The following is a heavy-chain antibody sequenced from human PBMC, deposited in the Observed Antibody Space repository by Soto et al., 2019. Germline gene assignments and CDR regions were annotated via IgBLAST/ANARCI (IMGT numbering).Heavy chain of an antibody. Sequence: ASVKVSCKASGYTFTSYGISWVRQAPGQGLEWMGWISAYNGNTNYAQKLQGRVTMTTDTSTSTAYMELRSLRSDDTAVYYCARVLTILGYCSSTSCYFWFDPWGQGTLVTVSS. V-gene: IGHV1-18*01. CDR3: ARVLTILGYCSSTSCYFWFDP. J-gene: IGHJ5*02. D-gene: IGHD2-2*01. CDR2: ISAYNGNT. CDR1: GYTFTSYG.